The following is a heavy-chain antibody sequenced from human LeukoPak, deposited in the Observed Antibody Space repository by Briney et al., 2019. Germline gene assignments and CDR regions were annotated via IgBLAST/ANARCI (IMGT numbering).Heavy chain of an antibody. CDR2: IYDSGST. CDR3: ARVTMIVVVIDY. Sequence: GYIYDSGSTYYNPSLKSRVTISVDTSKNHFSLKLSSVTAAGTAVYYCARVTMIVVVIDYWGQGTLVTVSS. V-gene: IGHV4-31*02. D-gene: IGHD3-22*01. J-gene: IGHJ4*02.